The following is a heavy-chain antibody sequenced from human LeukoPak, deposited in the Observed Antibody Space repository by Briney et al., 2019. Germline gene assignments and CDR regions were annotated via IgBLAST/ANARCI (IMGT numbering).Heavy chain of an antibody. Sequence: ASVKVSCKASGYTFTGYCMHWVRQAPGQGLEWMGWINPNSGGTNYAQKFQGRVTMTRDTSISTAYMELSRLRSDDTAVYYCARGHCSSTSCHIYSLDYWGQGTLVTVSS. J-gene: IGHJ4*02. CDR3: ARGHCSSTSCHIYSLDY. CDR1: GYTFTGYC. CDR2: INPNSGGT. V-gene: IGHV1-2*02. D-gene: IGHD2-2*02.